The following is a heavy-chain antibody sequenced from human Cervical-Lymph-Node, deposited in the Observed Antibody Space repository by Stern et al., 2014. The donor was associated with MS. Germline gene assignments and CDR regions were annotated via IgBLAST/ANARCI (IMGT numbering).Heavy chain of an antibody. CDR1: GGTFSTLA. CDR3: ARDRRDAHTYAFDT. CDR2: IIPIIDSA. D-gene: IGHD5-24*01. Sequence: QVQLVESGAEVKKPGSSVKVSCQASGGTFSTLAINWVRQASGQGLEWMGGIIPIIDSANYAQKFQVRVTITADTSTRTVYMELRNLSTEDTAVFFCARDRRDAHTYAFDTWGQGTPVTVSA. V-gene: IGHV1-69*06. J-gene: IGHJ3*02.